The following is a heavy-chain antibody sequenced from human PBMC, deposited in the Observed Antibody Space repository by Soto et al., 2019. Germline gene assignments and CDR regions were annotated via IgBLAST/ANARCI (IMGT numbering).Heavy chain of an antibody. CDR3: ARPLWRDDYNWGYFDL. V-gene: IGHV3-30-3*01. J-gene: IGHJ2*01. D-gene: IGHD4-4*01. CDR2: ISYDGSNK. Sequence: QVQLVESGGGVVQPGRSLRLSCAASGFTFSSYAMHWVRQAPGKGLEWVAVISYDGSNKYNPGSVKGRLTISRDNSKNTLYLQMNSLRAEDTAVYYCARPLWRDDYNWGYFDLWGRGTLVNFSS. CDR1: GFTFSSYA.